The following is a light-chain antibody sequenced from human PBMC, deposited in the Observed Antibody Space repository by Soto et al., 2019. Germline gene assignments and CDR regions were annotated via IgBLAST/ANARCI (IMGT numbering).Light chain of an antibody. J-gene: IGLJ1*01. CDR1: SSDVGGYNY. Sequence: QSVLTQPASVSGSPGQSITISCTGTSSDVGGYNYVSWYQQHLGKAPKLMIYDVSNRPSGVSNRFSGSKSGNTASLTISGLQAEDEADYYCSSYTSPGVFGTGTKVTVL. V-gene: IGLV2-14*01. CDR3: SSYTSPGV. CDR2: DVS.